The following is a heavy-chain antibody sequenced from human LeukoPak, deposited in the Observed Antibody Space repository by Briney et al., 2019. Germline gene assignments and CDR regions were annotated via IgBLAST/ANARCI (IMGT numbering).Heavy chain of an antibody. Sequence: KTGGSLRLSCAASGFTFSSYSMNWVRQAPGKGLDWVSSISSSSYIYYADSVKGRFTISRDNAKKSLYLQMNSLRAEDTAVYYCARRWLQSYAFDIWGQGTMVTVSS. D-gene: IGHD5-24*01. CDR2: ISSSSYI. J-gene: IGHJ3*02. CDR1: GFTFSSYS. CDR3: ARRWLQSYAFDI. V-gene: IGHV3-21*01.